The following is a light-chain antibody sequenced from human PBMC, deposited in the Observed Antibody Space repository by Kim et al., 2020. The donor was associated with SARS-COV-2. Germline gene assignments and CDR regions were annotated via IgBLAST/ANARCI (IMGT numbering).Light chain of an antibody. V-gene: IGKV1-27*01. CDR2: DAS. J-gene: IGKJ5*01. Sequence: DIQMTQSPSSLSASVGDRVTITCRASQGISNSVAWYQQKPGKGPKVLIYDASTLLLGVPSRFSGSGSGTDFTLTISSLQPEDVATYYCQKYHTAPWTLGQGTRLEIK. CDR3: QKYHTAPWT. CDR1: QGISNS.